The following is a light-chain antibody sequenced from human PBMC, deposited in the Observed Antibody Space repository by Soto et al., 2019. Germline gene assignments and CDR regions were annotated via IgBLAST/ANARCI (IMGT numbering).Light chain of an antibody. Sequence: DIQMTQSPATLSASVGDRVTITCRTSQSISIYLNWYHQKPGKAPKLLIYAASTLQTGVPLRFSGSGSGTDFTLTITSLHAEDFATYYCQQSYIAPPFTFGQGTKLEIK. CDR2: AAS. J-gene: IGKJ2*01. V-gene: IGKV1-39*01. CDR1: QSISIY. CDR3: QQSYIAPPFT.